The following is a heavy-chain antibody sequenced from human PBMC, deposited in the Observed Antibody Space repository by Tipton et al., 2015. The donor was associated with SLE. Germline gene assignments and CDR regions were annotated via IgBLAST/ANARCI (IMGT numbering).Heavy chain of an antibody. J-gene: IGHJ6*03. CDR3: ARDHLPGGYYYYMDV. Sequence: LRLSCTVSGGSISSFYWSWIRQPPGKGLEWIGYIYYSGSTNYNPSLKSRVTISVDTSKNQFSLKLSSVTAADTAAYYCARDHLPGGYYYYMDVWGKGTTVTVSS. CDR2: IYYSGST. CDR1: GGSISSFY. V-gene: IGHV4-59*01. D-gene: IGHD3-10*01.